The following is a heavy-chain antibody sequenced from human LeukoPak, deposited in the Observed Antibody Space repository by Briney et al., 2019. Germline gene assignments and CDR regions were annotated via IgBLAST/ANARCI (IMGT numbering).Heavy chain of an antibody. D-gene: IGHD2-2*02. CDR2: INPSSGST. V-gene: IGHV1-46*01. CDR3: ARGRKCDLSYCSSTSCYICDAFDI. J-gene: IGHJ3*02. Sequence: GASVKVSCKASGYTFTSYYMHWVRQAPGQGLEWMGIINPSSGSTSYAQKFQGRVTMTRDTSTSTVYMELSSLRSEDTAVYYCARGRKCDLSYCSSTSCYICDAFDIWGQGTMVTVSS. CDR1: GYTFTSYY.